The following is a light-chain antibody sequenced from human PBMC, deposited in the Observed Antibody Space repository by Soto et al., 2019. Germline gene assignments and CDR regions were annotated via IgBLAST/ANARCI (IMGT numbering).Light chain of an antibody. V-gene: IGKV3-11*01. CDR3: QQRNDWPGT. CDR2: DTS. Sequence: EVLLTQSPATLSLSPGERATLSCRASESVGNYVAWYQHKPGQGPRLLIYDTSDRATGVPARFSGSGSGTDFTLTISGLEPEDFVVYYCQQRNDWPGTFGQGTKVEMK. CDR1: ESVGNY. J-gene: IGKJ1*01.